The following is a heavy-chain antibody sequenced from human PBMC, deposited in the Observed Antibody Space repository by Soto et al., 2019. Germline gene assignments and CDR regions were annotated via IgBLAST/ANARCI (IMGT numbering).Heavy chain of an antibody. J-gene: IGHJ4*02. CDR3: ARDVVRSTAGDS. D-gene: IGHD2-15*01. CDR2: IIPIFTRT. CDR1: GGTFSTSS. V-gene: IGHV1-69*01. Sequence: QLQLVQSGTEVKEPGSSVKVSCKASGGTFSTSSFVWVRQGPGQGLEWMGGIIPIFTRTNFAQKFQGRVTFSADESTRTTYMDLRSLTSEDTAIYYCARDVVRSTAGDSWGQGTLVNVSS.